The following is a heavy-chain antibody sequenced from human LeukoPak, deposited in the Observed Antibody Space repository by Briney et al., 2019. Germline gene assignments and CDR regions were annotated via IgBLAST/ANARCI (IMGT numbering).Heavy chain of an antibody. Sequence: SETLSLTCTVSGGSISSYYWSWIRQPPGKGLEWIGYIYYNGSTNYNPSLKSRVTISVDTSKNQFSLKLSSVTAADTAVYYCARHRKSGWDDAFDIWGQGTMVTVSS. V-gene: IGHV4-59*08. CDR3: ARHRKSGWDDAFDI. CDR1: GGSISSYY. D-gene: IGHD6-19*01. J-gene: IGHJ3*02. CDR2: IYYNGST.